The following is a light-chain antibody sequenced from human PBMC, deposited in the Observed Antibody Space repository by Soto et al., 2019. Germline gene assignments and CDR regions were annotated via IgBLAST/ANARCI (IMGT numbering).Light chain of an antibody. Sequence: QSVLTQPPSVSGAPGQRVTISCTGSNSNIGAGYDVHWYQQLPGTAPKLLIYGNTNRPSAVPDRFSGSKSDTSASLAITGLQAEDEAVYYCQSYDSSLSGYVFGTGTQLTVL. CDR3: QSYDSSLSGYV. CDR2: GNT. CDR1: NSNIGAGYD. V-gene: IGLV1-40*01. J-gene: IGLJ1*01.